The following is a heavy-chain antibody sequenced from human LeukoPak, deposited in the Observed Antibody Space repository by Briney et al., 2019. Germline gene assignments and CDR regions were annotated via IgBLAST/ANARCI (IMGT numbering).Heavy chain of an antibody. CDR2: IYPGDSDT. J-gene: IGHJ4*02. D-gene: IGHD2-2*01. CDR3: AGAQTVVPPGFDY. Sequence: YWSWIRQPPGKGLEWMGIIYPGDSDTRYSPSFQGQVTISADKSISTAYLQWSSLKASDTAMYYCAGAQTVVPPGFDYWGQGTLVTVSS. CDR1: YW. V-gene: IGHV5-51*01.